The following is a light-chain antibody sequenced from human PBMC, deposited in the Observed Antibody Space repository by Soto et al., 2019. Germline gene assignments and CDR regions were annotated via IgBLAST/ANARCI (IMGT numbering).Light chain of an antibody. CDR3: SSYSSSTTHVL. V-gene: IGLV2-14*01. CDR2: DVT. J-gene: IGLJ2*01. Sequence: QSALTQPASVSGSPGQSITISCTGTSSDVGGYNYVSWYQQHPGTAPKLIIYDVTNRPSGLSYRFSASKSGSTASLTISGLQAEDEADYDCSSYSSSTTHVLFGGGTKLTVL. CDR1: SSDVGGYNY.